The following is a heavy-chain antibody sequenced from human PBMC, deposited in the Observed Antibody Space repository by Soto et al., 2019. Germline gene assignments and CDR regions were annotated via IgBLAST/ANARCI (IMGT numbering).Heavy chain of an antibody. V-gene: IGHV5-51*01. D-gene: IGHD3-22*01. CDR3: ARLDPWYDSSGSPPGPLDY. J-gene: IGHJ4*02. CDR1: GYSFTSYW. Sequence: PGESLKISCKGSGYSFTSYWIGWVRQMPGKGLEWMGIIYPGDSDTRYSPSFQGQVTISADKSISTAYLQWSSLKASDTAMYYCARLDPWYDSSGSPPGPLDYWGQGTLVTVSS. CDR2: IYPGDSDT.